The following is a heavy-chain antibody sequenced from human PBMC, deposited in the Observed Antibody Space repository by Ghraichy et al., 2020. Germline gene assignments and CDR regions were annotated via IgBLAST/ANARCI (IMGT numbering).Heavy chain of an antibody. CDR3: AASKYNWDDGDRYYFYALDV. V-gene: IGHV1-2*04. Sequence: ASVKVSCTAFGYTFSAHYLHWVRQAPGQGLEWMGWIDSKSGGTNYAQKFQGWVSMTRDTSGSTVHMEMSRLKSDDTAVYYCAASKYNWDDGDRYYFYALDVWGQGTTVTVSS. J-gene: IGHJ6*02. D-gene: IGHD1-20*01. CDR1: GYTFSAHY. CDR2: IDSKSGGT.